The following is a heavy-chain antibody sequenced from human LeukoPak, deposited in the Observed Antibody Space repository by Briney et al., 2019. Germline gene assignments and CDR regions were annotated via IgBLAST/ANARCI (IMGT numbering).Heavy chain of an antibody. J-gene: IGHJ5*02. CDR3: ATVGRYRFDN. D-gene: IGHD1-26*01. Sequence: GGSLRLSCAASGFTFSSYSMNWVRQAPGKGLEWVSSISSSSSYIYYADSVKGRFTIPRDNAKNSLYLQMNSLTVEDTAVYYCATVGRYRFDNWGQGILVTVSS. CDR2: ISSSSSYI. CDR1: GFTFSSYS. V-gene: IGHV3-21*01.